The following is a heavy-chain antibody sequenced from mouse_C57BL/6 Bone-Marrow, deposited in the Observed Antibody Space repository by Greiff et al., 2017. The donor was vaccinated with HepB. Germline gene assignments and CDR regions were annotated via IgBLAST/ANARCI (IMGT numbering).Heavy chain of an antibody. CDR3: ARDASSLYWYFDV. CDR1: GFTFSDFY. D-gene: IGHD1-1*01. Sequence: EVMLVDSGGGLVQSGRSLRLSCATSGFTFSDFYMEWVRQAPGKGLEWIAASRNKANDYTTEYSASVKGRFIVSRDTSQSILYLQMNALRAEDTAIYYCARDASSLYWYFDVWGTGTTVTVSS. CDR2: SRNKANDYTT. V-gene: IGHV7-1*01. J-gene: IGHJ1*03.